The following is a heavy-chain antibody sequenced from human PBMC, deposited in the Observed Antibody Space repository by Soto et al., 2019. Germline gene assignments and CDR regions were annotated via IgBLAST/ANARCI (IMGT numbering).Heavy chain of an antibody. CDR1: VFTFISYS. J-gene: IGHJ6*02. Sequence: GWSLRLSCASSVFTFISYSMNWVRQAPGKGLEWVSYISSSSTIYYADSVKGRFTISRDNAKNSLYLQMNSLRDEDTAVYYCARDRSVTTPNYGMDVWGQGTTVTVSS. V-gene: IGHV3-48*02. CDR2: ISSSSTI. CDR3: ARDRSVTTPNYGMDV. D-gene: IGHD3-3*01.